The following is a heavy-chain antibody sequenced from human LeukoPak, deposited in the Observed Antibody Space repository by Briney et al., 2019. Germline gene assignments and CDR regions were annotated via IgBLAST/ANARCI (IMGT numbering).Heavy chain of an antibody. CDR3: TRVIVAVPGYFDYFDF. D-gene: IGHD6-19*01. V-gene: IGHV3-48*04. Sequence: GGSLRLSCAASGFSFSRYGMKWVRQAPGKGLEWLSYIRSSDSTTYYADSVKGRFTVSRDNARNSLYLQMNSLRVEDTAVYYCTRVIVAVPGYFDYFDFWGQGVLVTVSS. CDR2: IRSSDSTT. CDR1: GFSFSRYG. J-gene: IGHJ4*02.